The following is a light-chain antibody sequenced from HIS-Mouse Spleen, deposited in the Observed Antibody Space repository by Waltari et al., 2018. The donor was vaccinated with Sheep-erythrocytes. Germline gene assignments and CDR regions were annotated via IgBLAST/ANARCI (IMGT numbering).Light chain of an antibody. J-gene: IGKJ4*01. V-gene: IGKV1-39*01. CDR2: AAS. CDR1: QSISSY. Sequence: DIQMTQSPSSLSASVAARVTITCRESQSISSYLNWYQQKPGKAPKLLIYAASSLQSGVPSRFSGSGSGTDFTLTISSLQPEDFATYYCQQSYSTPPLTFGGGTKVEIK. CDR3: QQSYSTPPLT.